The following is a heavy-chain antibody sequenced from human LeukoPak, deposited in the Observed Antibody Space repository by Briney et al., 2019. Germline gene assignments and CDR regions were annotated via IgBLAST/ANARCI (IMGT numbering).Heavy chain of an antibody. CDR2: ISDSGGST. D-gene: IGHD6-19*01. J-gene: IGHJ4*02. Sequence: PGGSLRLSCAASGFTFSNYAMNWVRQAPGKGLEWVSTISDSGGSTYYADSVKGRFTISRDNSKNTLYLQMNSLRAEDTAVYYCAKMVHTEQWLVPFDYWGQGTLVTVSS. CDR3: AKMVHTEQWLVPFDY. CDR1: GFTFSNYA. V-gene: IGHV3-23*01.